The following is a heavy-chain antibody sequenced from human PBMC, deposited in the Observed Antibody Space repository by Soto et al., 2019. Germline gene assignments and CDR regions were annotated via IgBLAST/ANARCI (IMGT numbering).Heavy chain of an antibody. D-gene: IGHD4-17*01. CDR3: ARDCTHNAPVTTFGCY. CDR2: ISAYNGDT. Sequence: QVQLVQSGADVKNPGASVKVYCKASGYTFTSYGISWVRQAPGHGLEWMGWISAYNGDTNYAQKLQDSVTITTDTPTSTAEMDLRCLSSDDTAAYYCARDCTHNAPVTTFGCYSGEGSLVTFAS. CDR1: GYTFTSYG. V-gene: IGHV1-18*01. J-gene: IGHJ1*01.